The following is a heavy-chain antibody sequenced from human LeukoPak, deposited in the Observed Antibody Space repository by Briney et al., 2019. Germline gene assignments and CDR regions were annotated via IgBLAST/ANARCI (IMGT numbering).Heavy chain of an antibody. Sequence: ASVKVSCKASGYTFTSYYMHWARQAPGQGLEWMGIINPSGGSTSYAQKFQGRVTMTRDTSTSTVYMELSSLRSEDTAVYYCARDPVVRITIFRVGGGDNWFDPWGQGTLVTVSS. D-gene: IGHD3-3*01. V-gene: IGHV1-46*01. CDR1: GYTFTSYY. CDR3: ARDPVVRITIFRVGGGDNWFDP. J-gene: IGHJ5*02. CDR2: INPSGGST.